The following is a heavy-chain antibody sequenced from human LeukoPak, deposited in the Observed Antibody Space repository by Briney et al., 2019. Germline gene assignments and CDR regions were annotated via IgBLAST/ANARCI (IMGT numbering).Heavy chain of an antibody. CDR1: GGSISSGSYY. V-gene: IGHV4-61*02. CDR2: MYTSGST. Sequence: PSQTLSLTCTVSGGSISSGSYYWSWIRQPAGKGLEWIGRMYTSGSTNYNPSLKSRVTISVDTSKNQFSLKLSSVTAADTAVYYCARLANRNYYGSGSYYNYWGQGTLVTVSS. D-gene: IGHD3-10*01. J-gene: IGHJ4*02. CDR3: ARLANRNYYGSGSYYNY.